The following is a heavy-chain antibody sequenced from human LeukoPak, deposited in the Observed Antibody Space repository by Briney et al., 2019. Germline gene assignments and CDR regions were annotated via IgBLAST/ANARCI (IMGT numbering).Heavy chain of an antibody. CDR1: GFTFSSYA. V-gene: IGHV3-23*01. J-gene: IGHJ4*02. Sequence: GGSLRLSCAASGFTFSSYAMSWVRQAPGKGLEWVSAISHNGVSTYYADSVKGRFTISRDNSKNTLYLQMNSLRAEDTAVYYCAKDVRGGCSGGTCYYWGQGTLVTVSS. CDR3: AKDVRGGCSGGTCYY. D-gene: IGHD2-15*01. CDR2: ISHNGVST.